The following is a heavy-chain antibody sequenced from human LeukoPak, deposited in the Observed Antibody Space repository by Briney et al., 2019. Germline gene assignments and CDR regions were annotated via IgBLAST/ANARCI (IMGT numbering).Heavy chain of an antibody. J-gene: IGHJ4*02. CDR1: GGSFSGYY. CDR3: ARGVARSSKFHFSYYFDY. D-gene: IGHD6-6*01. Sequence: SETLSLTCAVYGGSFSGYYWSWIRQPPGKGLEWIGEINHSGSTNYNPSLKSRVTISVDTSKNQFSLKLSSVTAADTAVYYCARGVARSSKFHFSYYFDYWGQGTLVTVSS. V-gene: IGHV4-34*01. CDR2: INHSGST.